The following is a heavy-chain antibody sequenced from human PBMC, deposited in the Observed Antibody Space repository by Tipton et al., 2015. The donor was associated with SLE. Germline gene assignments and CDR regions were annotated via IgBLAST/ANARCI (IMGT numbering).Heavy chain of an antibody. D-gene: IGHD6-6*01. Sequence: SLRLSCAASGFTFSSYAMSWVRQAPGKGLEWVSAISGSGGSTYYADSVKGRFTISRDNAKNSLYLQMNSLRAEDTAVYYCARGGSIAPLDGWGQGTLVTVSS. CDR1: GFTFSSYA. CDR2: ISGSGGST. V-gene: IGHV3-23*01. J-gene: IGHJ4*02. CDR3: ARGGSIAPLDG.